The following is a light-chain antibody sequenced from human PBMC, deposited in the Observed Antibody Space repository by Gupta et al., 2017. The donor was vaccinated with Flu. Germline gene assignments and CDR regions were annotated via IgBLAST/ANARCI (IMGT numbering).Light chain of an antibody. CDR3: TSDTSSYTYV. Sequence: QSALTQPPSVSGSPGPSVTISCTGTSSDIGTYNRVSWYQQSPGTVPKLMIYDVSNRPAGVQDRFSGSKSGNTASLTISGPQAEDEADYYCTSDTSSYTYVFGTGTKVTVL. CDR1: SSDIGTYNR. CDR2: DVS. J-gene: IGLJ1*01. V-gene: IGLV2-18*02.